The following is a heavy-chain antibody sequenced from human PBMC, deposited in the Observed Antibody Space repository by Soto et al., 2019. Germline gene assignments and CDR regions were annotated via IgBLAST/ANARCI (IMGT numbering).Heavy chain of an antibody. CDR2: ISYDGSNK. CDR1: GFTFSSYA. J-gene: IGHJ1*01. Sequence: QVQLVESGGGVVQPGRSLRLSCAASGFTFSSYAMHWVRQAPGKGLEWVAVISYDGSNKYYADSVKGRFTISRDNSKNTLYLQMNSLRAEDTAVYYCARGVPYCSGGSCYSGGFFKHWGQGTLVTVSS. D-gene: IGHD2-15*01. CDR3: ARGVPYCSGGSCYSGGFFKH. V-gene: IGHV3-30-3*01.